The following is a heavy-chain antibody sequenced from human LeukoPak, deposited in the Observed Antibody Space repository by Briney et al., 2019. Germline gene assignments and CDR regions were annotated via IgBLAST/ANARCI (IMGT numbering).Heavy chain of an antibody. J-gene: IGHJ4*02. CDR3: ARSDGYNSFDY. V-gene: IGHV3-33*01. CDR2: IWYDGSNK. D-gene: IGHD5-12*01. CDR1: GFTFSSYG. Sequence: GRSLRLSCAASGFTFSSYGMHWVRQAPGKGLEWVAVIWYDGSNKYYADSVKGRFTISRGNSKNTLYLQMNSLRAEDTAVYYCARSDGYNSFDYWGQGTLVTVSS.